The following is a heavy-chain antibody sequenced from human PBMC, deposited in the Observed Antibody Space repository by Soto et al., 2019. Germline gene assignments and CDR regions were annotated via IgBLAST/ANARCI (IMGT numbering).Heavy chain of an antibody. CDR3: ASVPDY. CDR1: GGSISSGGYS. V-gene: IGHV4-30-2*01. J-gene: IGHJ4*02. Sequence: QLQLQESGSGLVKPSQTLSLTCAVSGGSISSGGYSWSWIRQPPGKGLEWIGYMYHSGSTYYIPSLKGRVTISIDRSKIQSSLNLSSVTAADTAVYYCASVPDYWGQGSLVTVSS. CDR2: MYHSGST. D-gene: IGHD2-2*01.